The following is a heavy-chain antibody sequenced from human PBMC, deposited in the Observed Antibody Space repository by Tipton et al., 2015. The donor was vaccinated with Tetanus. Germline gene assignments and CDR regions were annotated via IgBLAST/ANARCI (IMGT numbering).Heavy chain of an antibody. J-gene: IGHJ4*02. D-gene: IGHD3-10*01. CDR1: GFTFSSYA. CDR3: AKTYYYGSGSYYGLGPAGHFDY. CDR2: ISYDGSNK. Sequence: SLRLSCAASGFTFSSYAMHWVRQAPGKGLEWVAVISYDGSNKYYADSVKGRFTISRDNSKNTLYLQMNSLRAGDTAVYYCAKTYYYGSGSYYGLGPAGHFDYWGQGTLVTVSS. V-gene: IGHV3-30*04.